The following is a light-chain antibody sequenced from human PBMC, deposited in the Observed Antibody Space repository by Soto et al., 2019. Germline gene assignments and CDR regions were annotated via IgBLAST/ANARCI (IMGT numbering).Light chain of an antibody. V-gene: IGKV3-20*01. J-gene: IGKJ1*01. CDR1: QSISTF. CDR2: GAS. CDR3: QQYGSSGT. Sequence: ELVMTQSPATLSVAPGERATLSCRASQSISTFLAWYQQKPGQAPRLLIYGASNRATGIPDRFSGSGSGTDFTLTISRLEPEDFAVYYCQQYGSSGTFGQGTKVDI.